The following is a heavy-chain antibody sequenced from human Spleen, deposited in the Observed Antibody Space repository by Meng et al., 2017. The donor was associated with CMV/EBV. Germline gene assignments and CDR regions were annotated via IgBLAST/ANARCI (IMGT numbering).Heavy chain of an antibody. CDR3: ARDSLRDFWSGYFNGMDV. CDR1: GFTFSNFD. CDR2: IGTAGDT. Sequence: GESLKISCAACGFTFSNFDMHWVRQPTGKGLEWVSTIGTAGDTYYSGSVKGPFTISRENAKNSLYLQMNSLRAEDTAVYYCARDSLRDFWSGYFNGMDVWGQGTTVTVSS. J-gene: IGHJ6*02. D-gene: IGHD3-3*01. V-gene: IGHV3-13*01.